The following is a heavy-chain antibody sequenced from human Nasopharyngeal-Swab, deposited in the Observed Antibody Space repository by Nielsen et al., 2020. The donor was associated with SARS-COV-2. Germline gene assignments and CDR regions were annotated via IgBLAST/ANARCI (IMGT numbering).Heavy chain of an antibody. Sequence: GESLKISCAASGFTFSSYSMNWVRQAPGKGLEWVSSISSSSSYIYYADSVKGRFTISRDNAKNSLYLQMNILRAEDTAVYYCARDHLMTVTIPYYYYGMDVWGQGTTVTVSS. CDR3: ARDHLMTVTIPYYYYGMDV. J-gene: IGHJ6*02. D-gene: IGHD4-11*01. CDR1: GFTFSSYS. V-gene: IGHV3-21*01. CDR2: ISSSSSYI.